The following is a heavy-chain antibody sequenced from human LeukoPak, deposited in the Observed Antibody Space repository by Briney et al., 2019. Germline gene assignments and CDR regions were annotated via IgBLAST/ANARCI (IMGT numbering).Heavy chain of an antibody. CDR3: ARVSSLLHASFDY. Sequence: SETLSLTCTVSGGSISSGGYYWSWIRQHLGKGLEWIGYIYYSGSTYYNPSLKSRVTISVDTSKNQFSLKLSSVTAADTAVYYCARVSSLLHASFDYWGQGTLVTVSS. CDR2: IYYSGST. D-gene: IGHD3-22*01. J-gene: IGHJ4*02. CDR1: GGSISSGGYY. V-gene: IGHV4-31*03.